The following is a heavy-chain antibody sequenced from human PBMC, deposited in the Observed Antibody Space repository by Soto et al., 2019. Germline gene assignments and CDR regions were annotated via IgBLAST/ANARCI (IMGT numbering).Heavy chain of an antibody. CDR3: AKNSGWFNT. CDR2: IDGSGGTT. V-gene: IGHV3-23*01. J-gene: IGHJ5*02. CDR1: GFPFSSTD. D-gene: IGHD3-10*01. Sequence: GGSLRLSCAASGFPFSSTDMTWVRQAPGKGLEWFSIIDGSGGTTYYADSVKGRFTISRDNSINTVFLQMNSLRADDTALYFCAKNSGWFNTWGQGALVTVSS.